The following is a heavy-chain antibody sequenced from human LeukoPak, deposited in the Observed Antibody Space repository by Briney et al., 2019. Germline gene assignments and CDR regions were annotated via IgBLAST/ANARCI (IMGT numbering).Heavy chain of an antibody. CDR2: ISGSGINT. Sequence: GGSLRLSCAASGFTFSNYAMNWVRQAPGKGLEWVSSISGSGINTYYADSVKGRFTISIDNSKNTLYLQMNSLRAEDTAVYYCAKDEAMIKIYYFDYWGQGTLVTVSS. D-gene: IGHD5-18*01. V-gene: IGHV3-23*01. CDR1: GFTFSNYA. CDR3: AKDEAMIKIYYFDY. J-gene: IGHJ4*02.